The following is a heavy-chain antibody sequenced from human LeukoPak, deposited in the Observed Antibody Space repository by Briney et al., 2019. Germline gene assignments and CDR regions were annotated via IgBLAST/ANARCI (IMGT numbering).Heavy chain of an antibody. CDR1: GCTVSTNS. CDR2: IKSGGNT. Sequence: GGSLRLSCTASGCTVSTNSMTWVRQAPGKGLEWVSVIKSGGNTYYADSVKGRFTISRDNSKNTLFLQMDSLRPDDTAVYYCAGGRTRDYWGQGTLVTVSS. V-gene: IGHV3-53*01. D-gene: IGHD2-2*01. J-gene: IGHJ4*02. CDR3: AGGRTRDY.